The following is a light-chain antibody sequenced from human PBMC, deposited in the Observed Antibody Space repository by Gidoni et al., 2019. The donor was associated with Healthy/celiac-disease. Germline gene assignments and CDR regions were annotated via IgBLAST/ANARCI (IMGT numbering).Light chain of an antibody. J-gene: IGLJ3*02. Sequence: QSVLTQPPPVSGAPGQRVPISCTGSSSNIGAGYDVHWYQQLPGTAPKLLIYGTSNRPSGVPDRFSDSKSGTSASLAITGLQAEDEADYYCQAYDSSLSGSRVFGGGTKLTVL. V-gene: IGLV1-40*01. CDR3: QAYDSSLSGSRV. CDR2: GTS. CDR1: SSNIGAGYD.